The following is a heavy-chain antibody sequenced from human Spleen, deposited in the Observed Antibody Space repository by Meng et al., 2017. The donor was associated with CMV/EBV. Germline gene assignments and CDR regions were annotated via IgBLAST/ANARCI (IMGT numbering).Heavy chain of an antibody. D-gene: IGHD4-11*01. CDR1: GYSISSGYY. Sequence: SETLSLTCTVSGYSISSGYYWGWVRQPPGKGLEWIGYIDYSGSTNYNPSLKSRVTMSVDTSKNQFSLKLSSVTAADTAVYYCARVGLHWFDPWGQGMLVTVSS. CDR3: ARVGLHWFDP. V-gene: IGHV4-61*01. J-gene: IGHJ5*02. CDR2: IDYSGST.